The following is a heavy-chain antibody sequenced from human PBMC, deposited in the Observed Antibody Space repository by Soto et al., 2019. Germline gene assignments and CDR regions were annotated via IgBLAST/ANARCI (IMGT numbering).Heavy chain of an antibody. D-gene: IGHD3-16*02. Sequence: SETLSLTCTVSGGSISSGDYYWSGIRQPPGKGLEWIGYIYYSGSTYYNPSLKSRVTISVDTSKNQFSLKLSSVTAADTAVYYCARAVGGYLYYFDYWGQGTLVTVSS. CDR1: GGSISSGDYY. CDR3: ARAVGGYLYYFDY. J-gene: IGHJ4*02. V-gene: IGHV4-30-4*01. CDR2: IYYSGST.